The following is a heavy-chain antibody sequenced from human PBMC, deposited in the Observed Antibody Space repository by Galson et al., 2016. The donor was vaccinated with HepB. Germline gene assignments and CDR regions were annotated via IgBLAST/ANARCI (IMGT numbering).Heavy chain of an antibody. J-gene: IGHJ4*02. CDR1: GYSFTSHW. CDR2: IYPGDSDT. CDR3: ARHQGRSGCFDY. Sequence: QSGAEVKKPGESLKISCKASGYSFTSHWIGWVRQMPGKGLEWMGVIYPGDSDTLYSPSFQGQVTISADRSITTAYLQWSSLKASDTAMYYCARHQGRSGCFDYWGQGTLVTVSS. D-gene: IGHD6-19*01. V-gene: IGHV5-51*01.